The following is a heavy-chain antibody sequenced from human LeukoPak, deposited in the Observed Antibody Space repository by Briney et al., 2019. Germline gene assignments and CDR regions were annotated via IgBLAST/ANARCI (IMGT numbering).Heavy chain of an antibody. D-gene: IGHD1-26*01. CDR1: GYTFTNYY. CDR3: ARAKSGGGSYFARGVGNWFDP. V-gene: IGHV1-46*01. CDR2: INPSGSST. J-gene: IGHJ5*02. Sequence: ASVKVSCKASGYTFTNYYMHWVRQAPGQGLEWMGIINPSGSSTNYAQKFQGRVTMTRDTSTTTIYMELSSLRSEDTAVYYCARAKSGGGSYFARGVGNWFDPWGQGTLVTVSS.